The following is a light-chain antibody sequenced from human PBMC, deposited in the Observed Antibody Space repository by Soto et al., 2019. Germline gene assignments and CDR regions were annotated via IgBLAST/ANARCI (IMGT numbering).Light chain of an antibody. CDR2: KAS. CDR1: QTISSW. CDR3: QQYGSSPQT. J-gene: IGKJ1*01. V-gene: IGKV1-5*03. Sequence: DIQMTQYPSTLSGSVGDRGSITCRASQTISSWLAWYQQKPGKAPKLLIYKASTLKSGVPSRFSGSGSGTEFTLTISRLEPEDFAVYYCQQYGSSPQTFGQGTKVDIK.